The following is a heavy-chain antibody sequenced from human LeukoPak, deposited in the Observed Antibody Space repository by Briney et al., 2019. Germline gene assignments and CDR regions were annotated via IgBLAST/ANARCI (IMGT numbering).Heavy chain of an antibody. V-gene: IGHV3-7*01. Sequence: GGSLRLSCAASGFTFSSYWMNWVRQAPGKGLEWVANIKQDGSEKYYVDSVKGRFTISRDNAKNSLYLQMNSLRAEDTAVYYCARTYYYDSSDYSALGYWGQGTLVTVSS. CDR1: GFTFSSYW. J-gene: IGHJ4*02. CDR3: ARTYYYDSSDYSALGY. D-gene: IGHD3-22*01. CDR2: IKQDGSEK.